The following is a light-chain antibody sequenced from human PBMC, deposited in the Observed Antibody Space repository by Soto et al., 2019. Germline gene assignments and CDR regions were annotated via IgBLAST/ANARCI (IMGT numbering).Light chain of an antibody. V-gene: IGKV3-11*01. CDR3: QQSSNRYT. Sequence: EIVFTQSPATLSLSPGERATLSCRASQSVSSYLAWYQQKPGQAPRLLIYDASNRSTGIPARFSGSGSGTDFTLTISSLEAEDFAVYYCQQSSNRYTFGQGTKVEIK. CDR2: DAS. CDR1: QSVSSY. J-gene: IGKJ2*01.